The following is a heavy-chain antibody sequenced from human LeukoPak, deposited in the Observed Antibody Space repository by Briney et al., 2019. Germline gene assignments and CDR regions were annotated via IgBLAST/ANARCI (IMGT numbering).Heavy chain of an antibody. CDR1: GYSLTELS. CDR3: ARAGILRYYYDSSGYTDY. CDR2: FDPEDDER. Sequence: ASVKVSCKVSGYSLTELSMHWVRQAPGKGLEWMGGFDPEDDERIHAQKFQGRVTMTTDTSTSTAYMELRSLRSDDTAVYYCARAGILRYYYDSSGYTDYWGQGTLVTVSS. D-gene: IGHD3-22*01. J-gene: IGHJ4*02. V-gene: IGHV1-24*01.